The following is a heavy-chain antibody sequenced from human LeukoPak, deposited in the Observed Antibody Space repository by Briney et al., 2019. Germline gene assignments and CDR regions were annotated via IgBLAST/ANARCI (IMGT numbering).Heavy chain of an antibody. CDR2: IYYSGST. Sequence: SETLSLTCAVSGGSLSGYYWGWIRQPPGKGLEWIGSIYYSGSTHYNPSLKSRVTISVDTSKNQFSLKLSSVTAADTAVYYCARDAYSGYLWGQGTLVTVSS. V-gene: IGHV4-39*07. J-gene: IGHJ4*02. D-gene: IGHD5-12*01. CDR1: GGSLSGYY. CDR3: ARDAYSGYL.